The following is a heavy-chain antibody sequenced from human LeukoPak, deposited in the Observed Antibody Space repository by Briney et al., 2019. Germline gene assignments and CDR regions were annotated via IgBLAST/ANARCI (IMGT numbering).Heavy chain of an antibody. CDR1: GGSISSGSYY. CDR3: ASDYCSGGSCYSDYAFDI. Sequence: SETLSLTCTVSGGSISSGSYYWGWIRQPPGKGLEWIGYIYYSGSTNYNPSLKSRVTISVDTSKNQFSLKLSSVTAADTAVYYCASDYCSGGSCYSDYAFDIWGQGTMVTVSS. V-gene: IGHV4-61*01. D-gene: IGHD2-15*01. CDR2: IYYSGST. J-gene: IGHJ3*02.